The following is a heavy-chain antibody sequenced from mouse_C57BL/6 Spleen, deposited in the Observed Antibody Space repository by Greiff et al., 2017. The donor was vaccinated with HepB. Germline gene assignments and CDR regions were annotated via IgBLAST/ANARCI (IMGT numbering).Heavy chain of an antibody. CDR3: ARGYGSSFFAY. V-gene: IGHV1-54*01. Sequence: QVQLQQSGAELVRPGTSVKVSCKASGYAFTNYLIEWVKQRPGQGLEWIGVINPGSGGTNYNEKFKGKATLTADKSSSTAYMQLSSLTSEDSAVYFCARGYGSSFFAYWGQGTLVTVSA. D-gene: IGHD1-1*01. CDR2: INPGSGGT. CDR1: GYAFTNYL. J-gene: IGHJ3*01.